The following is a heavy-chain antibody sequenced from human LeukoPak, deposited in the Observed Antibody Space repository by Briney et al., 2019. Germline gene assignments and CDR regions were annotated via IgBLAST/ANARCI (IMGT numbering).Heavy chain of an antibody. CDR3: ARVQTGSYTLVGHMDV. CDR2: ISRSSSYI. J-gene: IGHJ6*03. D-gene: IGHD3-9*01. Sequence: PGGSLRLSCAASGFTFSGYTMSWVRQAPGKGLEWVSSISRSSSYIYSADSVKGRFPVTSDNARNSHFLQMNSLRAEDTVVYYCARVQTGSYTLVGHMDVWGKGPTVTVSS. V-gene: IGHV3-21*01. CDR1: GFTFSGYT.